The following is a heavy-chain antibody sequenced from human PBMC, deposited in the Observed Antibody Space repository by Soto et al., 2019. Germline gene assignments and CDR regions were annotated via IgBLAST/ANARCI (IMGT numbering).Heavy chain of an antibody. CDR3: ATGVIWIGYFTVDS. V-gene: IGHV1-69*01. J-gene: IGHJ4*02. CDR2: FIPVYRTL. CDR1: GGSFGNSA. D-gene: IGHD3-3*01. Sequence: QEQLVQSGAEVKKPGSSVKISCKASGGSFGNSAINWVRQTPGQGLEWVGGFIPVYRTLNFAQKFQGRVTITADESTGTAYMTLSSLASNDTAVYYCATGVIWIGYFTVDSWGQGTRVTVS.